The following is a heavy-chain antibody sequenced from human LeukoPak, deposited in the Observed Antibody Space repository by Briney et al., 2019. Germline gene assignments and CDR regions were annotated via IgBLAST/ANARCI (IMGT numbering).Heavy chain of an antibody. Sequence: GGSLRLSCAASGFTFSDYTLNWVGQAPGKGREWLSYISPSRGSIAYADSVKGRFTISSDSAKNSVYLQINNLRAEDTAVYYCARDRDWAFDYWGQGILVTVSS. CDR3: ARDRDWAFDY. CDR1: GFTFSDYT. CDR2: ISPSRGSI. J-gene: IGHJ4*02. D-gene: IGHD2-21*01. V-gene: IGHV3-48*01.